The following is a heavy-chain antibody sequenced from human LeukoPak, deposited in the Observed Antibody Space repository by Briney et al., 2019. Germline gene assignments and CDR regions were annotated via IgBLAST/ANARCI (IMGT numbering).Heavy chain of an antibody. V-gene: IGHV4-59*01. CDR3: ARSPRLLLWFGELPPYYYYYYGMDV. D-gene: IGHD3-10*01. J-gene: IGHJ6*02. CDR2: IHYSGST. CDR1: GVSMSRYY. Sequence: SETLSLTCSVSGVSMSRYYWSWIRQSPGKGLEWIGAIHYSGSTNYNPSLKSRVTISVDTSKNQFSLKLTSVTGADTAVYYCARSPRLLLWFGELPPYYYYYYGMDVWGQGTTVTVSS.